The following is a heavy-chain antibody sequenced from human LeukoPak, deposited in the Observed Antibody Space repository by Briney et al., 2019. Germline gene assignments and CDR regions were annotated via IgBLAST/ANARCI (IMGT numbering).Heavy chain of an antibody. Sequence: GGSLRLSCDASGFSFDDHAMNWVRQGPRKGLEWISVINWNGANADSVKGRFTISRDNAKNSLYLQMTNLRADDTALYYCVRNKYGGIIDYMDVWGKGTPVTVSS. V-gene: IGHV3-20*04. J-gene: IGHJ6*03. D-gene: IGHD3-10*01. CDR3: VRNKYGGIIDYMDV. CDR2: INWNGA. CDR1: GFSFDDHA.